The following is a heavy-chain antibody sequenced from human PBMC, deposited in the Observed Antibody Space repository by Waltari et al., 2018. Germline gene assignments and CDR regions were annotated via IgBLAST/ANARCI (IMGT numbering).Heavy chain of an antibody. CDR1: GSSISNNY. Sequence: QVQLQESGPGLVKPSETLSLTCNVSGSSISNNYWNWSRQPAGKGLEWIGRIYASGTTNYNPSLKSRVSVSVDTSKNQFSLNLTSVTAADTAVYYCARGLAFDSWGQGSLVTVSS. J-gene: IGHJ4*02. CDR3: ARGLAFDS. V-gene: IGHV4-4*07. D-gene: IGHD3-9*01. CDR2: IYASGTT.